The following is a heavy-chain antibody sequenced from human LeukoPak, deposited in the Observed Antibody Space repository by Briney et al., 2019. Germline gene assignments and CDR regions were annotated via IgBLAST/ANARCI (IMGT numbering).Heavy chain of an antibody. CDR3: ARVPSGYKRGYYFDY. V-gene: IGHV1-8*01. J-gene: IGHJ4*02. CDR1: GYTFTSYD. CDR2: MNPNSGNT. D-gene: IGHD5-24*01. Sequence: ASVKDSCKASGYTFTSYDINWVRQATGQGLEWMGWMNPNSGNTGYAQKFQGRVTMTRNTSISTAYMELSSLRSEDTAVYYCARVPSGYKRGYYFDYWGQGTLVTVSS.